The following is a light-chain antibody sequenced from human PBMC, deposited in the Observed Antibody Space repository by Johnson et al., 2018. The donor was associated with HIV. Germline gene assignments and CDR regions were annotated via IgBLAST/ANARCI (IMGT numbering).Light chain of an antibody. J-gene: IGLJ1*01. CDR3: GTWHSSLSTGGV. CDR1: SSNIANNY. CDR2: ENN. V-gene: IGLV1-51*02. Sequence: QSLLTQPPSVSAAPGQKVTISCSGSSSNIANNYVSWYQQFPGTAPKLLIYENNKRPSGIPDRFSGSKSGTSATLDITGLQTGDEADYYCGTWHSSLSTGGVFGSGTKVTVL.